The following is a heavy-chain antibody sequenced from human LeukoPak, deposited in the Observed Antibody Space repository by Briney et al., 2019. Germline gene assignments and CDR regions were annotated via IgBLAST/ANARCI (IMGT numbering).Heavy chain of an antibody. J-gene: IGHJ6*03. CDR3: AKDVSSRGATYYYYYMDV. V-gene: IGHV3-43D*03. Sequence: GGSLRLSCAASGFTFSSYAMHWVRQAPGKGLEWVSLISWDGGSTYYADSVKGRFTISRDNSKNSLYLQMNSLRAEDTALYYCAKDVSSRGATYYYYYMDVWGKGTTVTVSS. D-gene: IGHD1-26*01. CDR1: GFTFSSYA. CDR2: ISWDGGST.